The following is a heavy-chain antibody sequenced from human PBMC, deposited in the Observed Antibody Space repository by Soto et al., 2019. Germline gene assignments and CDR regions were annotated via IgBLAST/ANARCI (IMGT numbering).Heavy chain of an antibody. J-gene: IGHJ3*02. CDR3: STRSPRSGSAFDI. CDR2: IIPIFGTA. CDR1: GGTFSSYA. D-gene: IGHD1-26*01. Sequence: SVKVSCKASGGTFSSYAISWVRQAPGQGLEWMGGIIPIFGTANYAQKFQGRVTITADESTSTAYMELSSLRSEDTGMYYCSTRSPRSGSAFDIWGQGTLVT. V-gene: IGHV1-69*13.